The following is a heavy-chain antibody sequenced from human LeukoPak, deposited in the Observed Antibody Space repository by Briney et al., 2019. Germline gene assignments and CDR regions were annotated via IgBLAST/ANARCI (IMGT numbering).Heavy chain of an antibody. V-gene: IGHV1-69*13. CDR1: GGTFSSYA. CDR2: IIPIFGTA. Sequence: SVTVSCKASGGTFSSYAISWVRQAPGQGLEWMGGIIPIFGTANYAQKFQGRVTITADESTSTAYMDLSSLRSEDTAVYYCAREGGRADSAAIDSWGQGTLVTVSS. D-gene: IGHD6-13*01. CDR3: AREGGRADSAAIDS. J-gene: IGHJ4*02.